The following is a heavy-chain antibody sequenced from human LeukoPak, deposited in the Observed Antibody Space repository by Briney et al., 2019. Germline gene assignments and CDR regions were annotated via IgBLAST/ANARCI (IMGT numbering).Heavy chain of an antibody. J-gene: IGHJ4*02. CDR3: AAGTAADF. CDR1: GIPFSDYY. V-gene: IGHV3-11*03. D-gene: IGHD6-13*01. Sequence: VILGGSLRLSCVVSGIPFSDYYMNWIRKAPGKGLEWISYISSSSSYTDYADSVKGRFTISRDNAKSALYLQMHSLRLEDTAVYYCAAGTAADFWGQGTLVTVSS. CDR2: ISSSSSYT.